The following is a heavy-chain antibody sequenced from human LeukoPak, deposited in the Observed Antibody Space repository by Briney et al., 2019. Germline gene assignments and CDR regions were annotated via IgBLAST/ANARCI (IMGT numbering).Heavy chain of an antibody. J-gene: IGHJ4*02. CDR1: GYTFIDFY. Sequence: ASVKVSCKASGYTFIDFYMHWVRQAPGQGLEWMGWINPKNGGTNYAQKFQGRVTMTRDTSISTAYMELSRLRSDDTAAYYCARDLGGNSFDYWGQGTLVTVSS. D-gene: IGHD4-23*01. CDR3: ARDLGGNSFDY. V-gene: IGHV1-2*02. CDR2: INPKNGGT.